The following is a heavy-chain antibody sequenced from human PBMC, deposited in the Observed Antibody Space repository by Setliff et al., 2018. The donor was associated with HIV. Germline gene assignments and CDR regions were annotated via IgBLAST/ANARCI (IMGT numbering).Heavy chain of an antibody. D-gene: IGHD1-7*01. CDR2: IDPNSGET. J-gene: IGHJ6*03. Sequence: GASVKVSCKASGYTFSAYFIHWVRQAPGQGPEWMGWIDPNSGETSFAQKFQGRVTMTSDTSISTASLELSRLRSDDTAVYYCARDRIWNYVRGYYYYVYMDVWGKGTTVTVSS. CDR1: GYTFSAYF. CDR3: ARDRIWNYVRGYYYYVYMDV. V-gene: IGHV1-2*02.